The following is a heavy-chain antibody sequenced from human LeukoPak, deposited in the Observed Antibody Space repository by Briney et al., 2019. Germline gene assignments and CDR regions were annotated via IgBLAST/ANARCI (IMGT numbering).Heavy chain of an antibody. CDR3: ASTYYYDSSGYYPDDY. CDR2: IIPILGIA. CDR1: GGTFSSYA. V-gene: IGHV1-69*04. D-gene: IGHD3-22*01. J-gene: IGHJ4*02. Sequence: SVKVSCKASGGTFSSYAISWVRQAPGQGLEWMGRIIPILGIANYAQKFQGRVTITADKSTSTAYMELSSLRSEDTAVYYCASTYYYDSSGYYPDDYWGQGTLVTVSS.